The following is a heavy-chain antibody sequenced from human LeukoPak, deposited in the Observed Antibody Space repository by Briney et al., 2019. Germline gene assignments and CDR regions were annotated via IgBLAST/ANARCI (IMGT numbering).Heavy chain of an antibody. CDR2: ISSSSSTI. J-gene: IGHJ4*02. V-gene: IGHV3-48*01. Sequence: PGGSLRLSCAASGFTFSSYSMNWVRQAPGKGLEWVSYISSSSSTIYYADSVKGRFTISRDNAKNSSYLQMNSLRAEDTAVYYCARSTMATITYFDYWGQGTLVTVSS. CDR1: GFTFSSYS. CDR3: ARSTMATITYFDY. D-gene: IGHD5-24*01.